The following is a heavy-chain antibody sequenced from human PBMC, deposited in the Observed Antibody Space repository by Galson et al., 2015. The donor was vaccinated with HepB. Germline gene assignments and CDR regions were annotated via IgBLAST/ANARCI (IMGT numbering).Heavy chain of an antibody. Sequence: YLRLSCAVSGFTVSSNYMSWVRQAPGKGLEWVSVLYSGGTTGYADSVKGRFTISRDNSKNTLHLQMNSLRTEDTAVYYCARDPDQGSSWGQGTLVSVSS. D-gene: IGHD6-13*01. CDR1: GFTVSSNY. V-gene: IGHV3-66*02. J-gene: IGHJ4*02. CDR3: ARDPDQGSS. CDR2: LYSGGTT.